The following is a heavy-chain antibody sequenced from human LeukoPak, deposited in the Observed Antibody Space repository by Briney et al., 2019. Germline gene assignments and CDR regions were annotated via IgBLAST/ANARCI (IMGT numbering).Heavy chain of an antibody. CDR3: AALYTSREGG. J-gene: IGHJ4*02. D-gene: IGHD6-13*01. CDR2: ISSSSSYI. Sequence: GGSLRLSCAASGFTFSSYSMNWVRQAPGKGLEWVSSISSSSSYIYYADSVKGRFTISRDNAKSSLFLQMNSLRAEDTAVYYCAALYTSREGGWGQGTLVTVSS. CDR1: GFTFSSYS. V-gene: IGHV3-21*01.